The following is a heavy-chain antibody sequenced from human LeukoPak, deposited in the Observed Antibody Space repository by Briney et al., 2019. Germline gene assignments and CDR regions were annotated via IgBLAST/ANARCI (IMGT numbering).Heavy chain of an antibody. Sequence: ASVTVSCKASGYTFTGYYMHWVRPAPGQGLAWMGWINPNNGGTNYAQKLQGRVTMTRDTSISTAYMELSRLTSDDTAVYYCARGRGSTSSNFDYWGQGTLVTVSS. CDR3: ARGRGSTSSNFDY. CDR1: GYTFTGYY. V-gene: IGHV1-2*02. J-gene: IGHJ4*02. D-gene: IGHD2-2*01. CDR2: INPNNGGT.